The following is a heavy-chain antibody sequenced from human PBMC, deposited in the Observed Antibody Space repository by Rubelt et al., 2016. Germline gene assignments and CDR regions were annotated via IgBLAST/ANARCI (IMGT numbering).Heavy chain of an antibody. CDR3: ARDLNYYGSGGIDY. CDR1: GFTFSSYA. Sequence: QPGRSLRLSCAASGFTFSSYAMHWVRQAPGKGLEWVAVISYDGSNKYYADSVKGRFTISRDNSKNTLYLQMNSLRAEDTAVYYCARDLNYYGSGGIDYWGQGTLVSVS. J-gene: IGHJ4*02. D-gene: IGHD3-10*01. CDR2: ISYDGSNK. V-gene: IGHV3-30*04.